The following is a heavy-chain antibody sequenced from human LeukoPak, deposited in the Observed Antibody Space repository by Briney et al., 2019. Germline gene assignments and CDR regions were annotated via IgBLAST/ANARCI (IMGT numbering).Heavy chain of an antibody. V-gene: IGHV1-69*04. CDR3: ARDQWAEYFDY. D-gene: IGHD2-8*01. Sequence: SVKVSCKASGGTFSSYTISWVRQAPGQGLEWMGRIIPILGIANYAQKFQGRVTITADKSTSTAYMELRSLRSDDTAVYYCARDQWAEYFDYWGQGTLVTVSS. J-gene: IGHJ4*02. CDR2: IIPILGIA. CDR1: GGTFSSYT.